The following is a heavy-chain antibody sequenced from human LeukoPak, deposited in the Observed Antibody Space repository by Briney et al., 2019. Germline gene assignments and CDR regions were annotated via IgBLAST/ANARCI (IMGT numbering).Heavy chain of an antibody. CDR3: ARDRKGGSYYFYYYYGMDV. CDR2: IYYSGST. CDR1: GGSISSGGYY. J-gene: IGHJ6*02. D-gene: IGHD1-26*01. V-gene: IGHV4-31*03. Sequence: SETLSLTCTVSGGSISSGGYYWSWIRQHPGKGLEWIGYIYYSGSTYYNPSLKSRVTISVDTSKNQFSLKLSSVTAADTAVYYCARDRKGGSYYFYYYYGMDVWGQGTTVTVSS.